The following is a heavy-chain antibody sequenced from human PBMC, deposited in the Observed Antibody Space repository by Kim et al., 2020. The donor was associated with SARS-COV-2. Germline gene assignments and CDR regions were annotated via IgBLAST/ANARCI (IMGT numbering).Heavy chain of an antibody. Sequence: DSVKGRFTISRDNSQNTLFLQMDSLRVEDTAVYYCARGRYASGSEFNVGDYWGPGTLVTVSS. CDR3: ARGRYASGSEFNVGDY. J-gene: IGHJ4*02. V-gene: IGHV3-23*01. D-gene: IGHD3-10*01.